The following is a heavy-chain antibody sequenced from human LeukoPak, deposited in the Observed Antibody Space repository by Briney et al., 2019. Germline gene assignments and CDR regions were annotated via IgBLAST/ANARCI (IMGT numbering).Heavy chain of an antibody. CDR2: IIPIFGTA. CDR1: GGTFSSYA. V-gene: IGHV1-69*01. Sequence: GSSVKVSCKASGGTFSSYAISWVRQAPGQGLEWMGGIIPIFGTANYAQKFQGRVTITADESTSTAYMELSSLRSEDTAVYYCGANYDSSGYVRGVYYAFDIWGQGTMVTVSS. D-gene: IGHD3-22*01. J-gene: IGHJ3*02. CDR3: GANYDSSGYVRGVYYAFDI.